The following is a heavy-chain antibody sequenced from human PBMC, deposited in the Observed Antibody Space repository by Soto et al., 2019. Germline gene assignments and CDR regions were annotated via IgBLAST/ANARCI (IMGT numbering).Heavy chain of an antibody. Sequence: ASETLSLTCTVSGGSISSGGYYWSWIRQHPGKGLEWIGYIYYSGSTYYNPSLKSRVTISVDTSKNQFSLKLSSVTAADTAVYYCARDHPPDYDYVWGSYRRGYGMDVWGQGTTVTVSS. D-gene: IGHD3-16*02. CDR1: GGSISSGGYY. J-gene: IGHJ6*02. CDR3: ARDHPPDYDYVWGSYRRGYGMDV. V-gene: IGHV4-31*03. CDR2: IYYSGST.